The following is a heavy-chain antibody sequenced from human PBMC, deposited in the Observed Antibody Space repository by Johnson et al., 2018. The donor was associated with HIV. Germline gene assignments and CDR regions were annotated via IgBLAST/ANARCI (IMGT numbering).Heavy chain of an antibody. V-gene: IGHV3-74*03. Sequence: VQLVESGGGVVQPGRSLRLSCAASGFTFSSYGMHWVRQAPGKGLVWVSRINSDGGSTAYADSVKGRFPISRDNTKDTLYLQMNSLRAEDTAVYYCARDLEQWRDDAFDIWGQGTMVTVSS. CDR2: INSDGGST. CDR1: GFTFSSYG. CDR3: ARDLEQWRDDAFDI. J-gene: IGHJ3*02. D-gene: IGHD6-19*01.